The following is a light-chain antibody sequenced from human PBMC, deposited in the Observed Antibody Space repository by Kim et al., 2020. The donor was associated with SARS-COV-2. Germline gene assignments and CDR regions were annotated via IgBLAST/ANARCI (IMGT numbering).Light chain of an antibody. CDR3: QQLNSYPMYS. CDR2: AAS. Sequence: ESVGDRVTITCRASQGISSYLAWYQQKPGKAPKLLIYAASTLQSGVPSRFSGSGSGTEFTLTISSLQPEDFATYYCQQLNSYPMYSFGQGTKLEI. J-gene: IGKJ2*03. V-gene: IGKV1-9*01. CDR1: QGISSY.